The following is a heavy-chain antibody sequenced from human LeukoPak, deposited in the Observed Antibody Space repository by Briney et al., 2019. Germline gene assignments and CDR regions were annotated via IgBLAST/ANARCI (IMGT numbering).Heavy chain of an antibody. V-gene: IGHV3-23*01. CDR1: GFTFSNYA. CDR2: ISGSGDTT. J-gene: IGHJ3*02. CDR3: AKRGAPGIKDAFEI. Sequence: PGGSLRLSCAASGFTFSNYAINWVRQAPGMGLEWVSGISGSGDTTYYADSVKGRFTISRDNSKNTVNLQLNSLRAEETAVYYCAKRGAPGIKDAFEIWRQGTMVTVSS.